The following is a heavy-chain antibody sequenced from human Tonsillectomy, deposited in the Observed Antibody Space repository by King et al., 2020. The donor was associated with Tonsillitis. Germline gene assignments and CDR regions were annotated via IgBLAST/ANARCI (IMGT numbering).Heavy chain of an antibody. CDR1: GGSINISNW. V-gene: IGHV4-4*02. D-gene: IGHD1-26*01. J-gene: IGHJ4*02. CDR2: IFHSGST. CDR3: ATSGRFDY. Sequence: VQLQESGPGLVKPSGTLSLTCAVSGGSINISNWWSWVRQPPGKGLEWIGEIFHSGSTNYHPSLKSRVTMSVDRSKNQFSLKLSSVTAADTAVYYCATSGRFDYWGQGTLVTVSS.